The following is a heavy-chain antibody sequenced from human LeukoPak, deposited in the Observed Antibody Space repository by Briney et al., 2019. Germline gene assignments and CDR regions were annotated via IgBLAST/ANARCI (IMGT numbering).Heavy chain of an antibody. Sequence: PSQTLSLTCTVSGGSISSGSYYWSWIRQPAGKGLEWIGRFYTSGSTNYNPSLKSRVTISVDTSKNQFSLKLSSVTAADTAVYYCARSEGYGQAFDYWGQGTLVTVSS. J-gene: IGHJ4*02. CDR3: ARSEGYGQAFDY. V-gene: IGHV4-61*02. CDR1: GGSISSGSYY. D-gene: IGHD2-15*01. CDR2: FYTSGST.